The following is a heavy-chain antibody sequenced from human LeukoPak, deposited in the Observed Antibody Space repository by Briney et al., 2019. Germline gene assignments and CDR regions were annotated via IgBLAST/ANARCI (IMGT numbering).Heavy chain of an antibody. D-gene: IGHD1-1*01. CDR1: GFTFSSYW. CDR3: ARSPASGTAIGC. Sequence: GGSLRLSCAVSGFTFSSYWASWVRQAPGKGLEWVANMPPDGNEKYYVDSVRGRFTISRDNAKNSLYLQMNSLRAEDTAVYFCARSPASGTAIGCWGQGTLVTVSS. V-gene: IGHV3-7*01. J-gene: IGHJ4*02. CDR2: MPPDGNEK.